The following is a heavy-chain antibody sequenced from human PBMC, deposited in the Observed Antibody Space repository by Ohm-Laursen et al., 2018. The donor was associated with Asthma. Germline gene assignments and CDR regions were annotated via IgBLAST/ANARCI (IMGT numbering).Heavy chain of an antibody. CDR2: VGGDGDIT. J-gene: IGHJ4*02. CDR1: GLSFSHHA. Sequence: GSLRLSCSAPGLSFSHHAMSWVRQAPGKGLEWVAVVGGDGDITHYADAVKGRFTISRDNAKSTLYLLLNRLRVEDTAVYYCARAQEASGLYNSYFGYWGQGTLVTVSS. D-gene: IGHD3-3*01. CDR3: ARAQEASGLYNSYFGY. V-gene: IGHV3-23*01.